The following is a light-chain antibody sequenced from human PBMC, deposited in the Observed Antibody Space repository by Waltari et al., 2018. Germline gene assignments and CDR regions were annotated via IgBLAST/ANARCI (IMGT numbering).Light chain of an antibody. J-gene: IGKJ4*01. CDR1: QSVRVY. V-gene: IGKV3-11*01. Sequence: EIVLTQSPATLSLSPGERATLSCRASQSVRVYLACYQQKPGQAPRLLIHDTSNRAAGTPDRFSGSGSGTDFSLSISSLEPEDFAVYYCQQRHNWPLTFGGGTKVEIK. CDR2: DTS. CDR3: QQRHNWPLT.